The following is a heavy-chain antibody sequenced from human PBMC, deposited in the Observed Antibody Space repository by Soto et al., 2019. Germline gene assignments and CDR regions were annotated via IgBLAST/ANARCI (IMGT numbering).Heavy chain of an antibody. CDR2: ISGSGSST. J-gene: IGHJ6*02. CDR3: ATSLYSSAWYRGMDV. CDR1: GFSFSIYA. V-gene: IGHV3-23*01. Sequence: EVQLSESGGGLVQPGGSLRLSCAASGFSFSIYAMNWVRQAPGKGLEWVSIISGSGSSTYYADSVKGQFTISRDNSKNTLYLQMNSLRAEDTAVYNCATSLYSSAWYRGMDVWGQGTTVTVSS. D-gene: IGHD6-19*01.